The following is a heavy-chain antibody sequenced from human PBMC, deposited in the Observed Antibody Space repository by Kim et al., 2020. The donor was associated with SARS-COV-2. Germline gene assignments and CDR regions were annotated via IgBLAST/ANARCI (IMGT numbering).Heavy chain of an antibody. Sequence: NPPLKRRVTRSVDTSKNQFSVKLSAVTAADSAVYYCARGGGCGPVGGWFDPWGQGTLVTVSS. V-gene: IGHV4-59*09. D-gene: IGHD3-10*01. J-gene: IGHJ5*02. CDR3: ARGGGCGPVGGWFDP.